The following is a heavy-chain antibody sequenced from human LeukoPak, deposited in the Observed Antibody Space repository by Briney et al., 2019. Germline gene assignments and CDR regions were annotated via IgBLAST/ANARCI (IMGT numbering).Heavy chain of an antibody. V-gene: IGHV3-23*01. Sequence: GGSLRLSCVGSGFTFSTHVMSWVRQAPGKGLEWVSAISGSGGSTYYADSVKGRFTISRDNSKNTLYLQMNSLRAEDTAVYYCAKASLEYSSSYYFDYWGQGTLVTVSS. J-gene: IGHJ4*02. CDR2: ISGSGGST. CDR1: GFTFSTHV. D-gene: IGHD6-6*01. CDR3: AKASLEYSSSYYFDY.